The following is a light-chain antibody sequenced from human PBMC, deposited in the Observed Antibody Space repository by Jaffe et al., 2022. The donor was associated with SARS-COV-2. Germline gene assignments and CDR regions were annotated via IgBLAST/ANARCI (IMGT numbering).Light chain of an antibody. J-gene: IGLJ2*01. CDR1: RSNIARES. CDR2: RNN. CDR3: AAWDDSLSASVV. Sequence: QSVLTQPPSASGTPGQRVTISCSGSRSNIARESIYWYQHIPGTAPKLLIFRNNQRPSGVPDRFSGSKSGTSASLAISGLRSEDEADYYCAAWDDSLSASVVFGGGTKLTVL. V-gene: IGLV1-47*01.